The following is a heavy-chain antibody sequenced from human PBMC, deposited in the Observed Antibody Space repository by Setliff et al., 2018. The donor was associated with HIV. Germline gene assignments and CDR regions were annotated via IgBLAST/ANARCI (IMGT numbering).Heavy chain of an antibody. CDR1: GGTVNRTNFY. J-gene: IGHJ4*02. V-gene: IGHV4-39*07. CDR2: VYYTGAT. D-gene: IGHD2-21*01. CDR3: ASWGAGGNSGFDY. Sequence: KSSETLSLPCTVPGGTVNRTNFYWAWIRQPPGKGLEWLGNVYYTGATYVHPSLNSRVTVSIDASKNQFSVKMRSVTAADTAVYYCASWGAGGNSGFDYWGRGTLVTVS.